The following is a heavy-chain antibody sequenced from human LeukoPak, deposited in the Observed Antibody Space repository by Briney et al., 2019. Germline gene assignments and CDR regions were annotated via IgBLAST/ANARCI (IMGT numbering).Heavy chain of an antibody. CDR2: IYYSGST. CDR3: AREMGKDGYNLREGGYDY. J-gene: IGHJ4*02. Sequence: SETLSLTCTVSGGSISSYYWSWIRQPPGKGLEWIGSIYYSGSTNYNPSLKSRVTISVDTSKNQFSLKLSSVTAADTAVYYCAREMGKDGYNLREGGYDYWGQGTLVTVSS. V-gene: IGHV4-59*01. CDR1: GGSISSYY. D-gene: IGHD5-24*01.